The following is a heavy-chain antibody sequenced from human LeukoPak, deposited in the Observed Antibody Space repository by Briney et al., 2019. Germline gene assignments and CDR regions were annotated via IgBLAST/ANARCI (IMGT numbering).Heavy chain of an antibody. CDR2: IYNSGST. CDR3: ARDHSGGYYIYDY. Sequence: SETLSLTCTVSGGSISSYYWNWIEQPPGKGLEWIGYIYNSGSTNYNPSLKSRVTISVDTSKNQFSLKLSSVTAADTAVYYCARDHSGGYYIYDYWGQGTLVTVSS. CDR1: GGSISSYY. D-gene: IGHD3-22*01. J-gene: IGHJ4*02. V-gene: IGHV4-59*01.